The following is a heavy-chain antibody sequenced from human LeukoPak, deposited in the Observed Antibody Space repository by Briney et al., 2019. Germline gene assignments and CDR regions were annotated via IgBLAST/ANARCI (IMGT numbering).Heavy chain of an antibody. CDR3: ARDALGSYDY. J-gene: IGHJ4*02. D-gene: IGHD3-10*01. CDR1: GFTFSDYC. V-gene: IGHV3-11*01. CDR2: ISSSGSTM. Sequence: GGSLRLSCAASGFTFSDYCMFWIRQAPGKGLEWISYISSSGSTMYYAGSVKGRFTISRDNAKNSLYLQMNSMRAEDTAVYYCARDALGSYDYWGQGTLVTVSS.